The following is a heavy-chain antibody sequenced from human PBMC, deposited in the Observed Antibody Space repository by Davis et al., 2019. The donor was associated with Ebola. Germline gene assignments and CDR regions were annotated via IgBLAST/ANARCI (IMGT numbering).Heavy chain of an antibody. CDR2: ISWNGGSI. Sequence: GGSLRLSCAASGFTFDDNAMHWVRQAPGKGLEWVSGISWNGGSIDYADSVKGRFTISRDNAKNSLYLQMNSLRPEDTALYYCTKAPGSSMDRGDTYYFDYWGQGILVTVSS. CDR3: TKAPGSSMDRGDTYYFDY. V-gene: IGHV3-9*01. J-gene: IGHJ4*02. CDR1: GFTFDDNA. D-gene: IGHD3-10*01.